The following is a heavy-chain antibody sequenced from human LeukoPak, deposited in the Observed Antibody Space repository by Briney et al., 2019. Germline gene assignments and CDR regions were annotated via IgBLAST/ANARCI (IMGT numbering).Heavy chain of an antibody. D-gene: IGHD6-19*01. V-gene: IGHV4-39*07. CDR2: IYYSGST. Sequence: SETLSLTCTVSGGSISSSSYYWGWIRQPPGKGLEWIGSIYYSGSTYYNPSLKSRVTISVDTSKNQFSLKLSSVTAADTAVYYCARDTLHSGWQPPFDYWGQGTLVTVSS. CDR1: GGSISSSSYY. CDR3: ARDTLHSGWQPPFDY. J-gene: IGHJ4*02.